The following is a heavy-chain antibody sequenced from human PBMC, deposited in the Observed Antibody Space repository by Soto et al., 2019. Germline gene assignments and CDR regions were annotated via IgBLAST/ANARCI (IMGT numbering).Heavy chain of an antibody. CDR2: IDGGGETT. CDR3: AKNSGWFNT. CDR1: GFSFSTTD. Sequence: EFQVMQSGGGFVQPGGSLRLACAASGFSFSTTDMSWVRQAPGKGLEWVSTIDGGGETTYYADSVRGRFTISRDNSKNTVYLQMDGLRVDDTAFYYGAKNSGWFNTWGQGDLVIVSS. D-gene: IGHD3-10*01. V-gene: IGHV3-23*01. J-gene: IGHJ5*02.